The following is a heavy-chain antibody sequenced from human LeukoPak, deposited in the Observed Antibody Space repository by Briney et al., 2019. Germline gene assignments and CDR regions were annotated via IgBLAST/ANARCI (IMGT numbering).Heavy chain of an antibody. CDR3: ARNLGGSSWVFDY. V-gene: IGHV4-31*03. Sequence: SETLSLTCTVSGGSISSGGYYWSWIRQHPGKGLEWIGYIYYSGSTYYNPSLKSRVTISVDTSKNQFSLKLSSVTAADTAVYYCARNLGGSSWVFDYWGQGTLVTVSS. CDR2: IYYSGST. CDR1: GGSISSGGYY. J-gene: IGHJ4*02. D-gene: IGHD6-13*01.